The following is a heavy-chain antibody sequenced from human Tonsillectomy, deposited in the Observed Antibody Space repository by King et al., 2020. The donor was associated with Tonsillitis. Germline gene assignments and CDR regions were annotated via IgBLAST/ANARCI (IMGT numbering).Heavy chain of an antibody. J-gene: IGHJ6*02. Sequence: QLQESGPGLLKPSETLSLTCTVSGGSISSSIYYWGWIRHPPGKGLEWIVRSYYSGSTYYNPSLKSRGTISVDTSKNQFSLKLSSVTAADTAMYYCASAFSSGFYYYYGMDVWGQGTTVTVSS. D-gene: IGHD6-19*01. V-gene: IGHV4-39*01. CDR3: ASAFSSGFYYYYGMDV. CDR2: SYYSGST. CDR1: GGSISSSIYY.